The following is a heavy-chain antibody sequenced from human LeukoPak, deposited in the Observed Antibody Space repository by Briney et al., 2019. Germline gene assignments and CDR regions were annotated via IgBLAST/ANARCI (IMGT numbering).Heavy chain of an antibody. V-gene: IGHV1-2*02. D-gene: IGHD6-19*01. CDR1: GYTFTGYY. Sequence: ASVKVSCKASGYTFTGYYIQGVRQAPGQGLEWMWWISPNRGGPTYAQKFKGRVTMPRDTSINTAYMELSSLRSDDTAVYYCARVTAPGDTSGWSAFDYWGQGTLVTVSS. J-gene: IGHJ4*02. CDR2: ISPNRGGP. CDR3: ARVTAPGDTSGWSAFDY.